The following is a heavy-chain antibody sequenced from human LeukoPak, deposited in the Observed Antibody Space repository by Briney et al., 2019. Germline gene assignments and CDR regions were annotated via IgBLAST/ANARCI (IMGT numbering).Heavy chain of an antibody. D-gene: IGHD6-6*01. J-gene: IGHJ4*02. Sequence: GGSLRLSCAASGFTFSSYGMHWVRQAPGKGLEWVAFIRYDGSNNYYADSVKGRFTISRDNSENTLYLQMNSLRAEDTAVYYCAKDRGYSSSSWGYFDYWGQGNLVTVSS. CDR3: AKDRGYSSSSWGYFDY. CDR2: IRYDGSNN. V-gene: IGHV3-30*02. CDR1: GFTFSSYG.